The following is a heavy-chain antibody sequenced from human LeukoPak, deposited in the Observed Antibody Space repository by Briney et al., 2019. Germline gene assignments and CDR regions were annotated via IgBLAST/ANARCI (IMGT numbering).Heavy chain of an antibody. Sequence: GRSLRLSCAASGFSFKDYNMRWVRQAPGKGLEWVAVVTYDGSNKYYTDSVKGRFTISRDNSKSTLYLQMNSLRAEDTAVYYCAKVRWDNSGWYYLDYWGQGTLVTVSS. J-gene: IGHJ4*02. CDR2: VTYDGSNK. D-gene: IGHD6-19*01. CDR3: AKVRWDNSGWYYLDY. CDR1: GFSFKDYN. V-gene: IGHV3-30*18.